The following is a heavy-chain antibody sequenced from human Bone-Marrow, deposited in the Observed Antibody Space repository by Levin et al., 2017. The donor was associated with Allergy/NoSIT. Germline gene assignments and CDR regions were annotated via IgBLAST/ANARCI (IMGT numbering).Heavy chain of an antibody. Sequence: LAGGSLRLSCAGSGFTLSDSATTWVRQAPGEGLVWVSGISDSGSTTYYADSVRGRFTISRDISTNTVFLQMNSLSAEDTALYYCARGSYCTAGTCYSRLGYWGQGTLVTVSS. CDR2: ISDSGSTT. CDR3: ARGSYCTAGTCYSRLGY. D-gene: IGHD2-15*01. V-gene: IGHV3-23*01. J-gene: IGHJ4*02. CDR1: GFTLSDSA.